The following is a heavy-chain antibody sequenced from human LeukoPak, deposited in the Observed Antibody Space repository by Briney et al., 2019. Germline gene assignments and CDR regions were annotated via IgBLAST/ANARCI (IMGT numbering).Heavy chain of an antibody. D-gene: IGHD2-2*01. Sequence: GASVKVSCKASGYTFTSYGISWVRQAPGQGLEWMGWISAYNGNTNYAQKLQGRVTMTTDTSTSTDYMELRSLRSDDTAVYYCARVGYCSSTSCYRIDYWGQGTLVTVSS. CDR3: ARVGYCSSTSCYRIDY. CDR2: ISAYNGNT. CDR1: GYTFTSYG. J-gene: IGHJ4*02. V-gene: IGHV1-18*01.